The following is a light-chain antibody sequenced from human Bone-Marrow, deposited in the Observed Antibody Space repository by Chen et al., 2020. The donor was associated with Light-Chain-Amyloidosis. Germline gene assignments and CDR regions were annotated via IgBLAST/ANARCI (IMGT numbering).Light chain of an antibody. Sequence: EIVLTQSPGTLSLSPGERATLSCGASQTVTSSSLAWFQQKPGQAPRLLMFAISSRATGIPDRFSGSRSGTDFTLTITRLEPEDFAVYYCQQYATLPFTFGPGTKVDIK. J-gene: IGKJ3*01. CDR2: AIS. CDR1: QTVTSSS. V-gene: IGKV3-20*01. CDR3: QQYATLPFT.